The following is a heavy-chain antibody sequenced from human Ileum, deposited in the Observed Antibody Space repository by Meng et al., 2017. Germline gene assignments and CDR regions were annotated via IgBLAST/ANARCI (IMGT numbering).Heavy chain of an antibody. CDR3: VRGPARETHDFDY. CDR1: GGSFNDYY. J-gene: IGHJ4*02. D-gene: IGHD1-26*01. Sequence: QVQLNRWGAGLLKPSATLSPTCAFFGGSFNDYYWSWVRQSPGKGLEWIGQIHHSGRTNYKSSLERRVTISVDTSKSQFSLKLTSVTAADTAMYYCVRGPARETHDFDYWGQGALVTVSS. CDR2: IHHSGRT. V-gene: IGHV4-34*01.